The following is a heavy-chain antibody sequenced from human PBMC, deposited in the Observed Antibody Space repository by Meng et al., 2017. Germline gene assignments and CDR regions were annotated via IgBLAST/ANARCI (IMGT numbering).Heavy chain of an antibody. D-gene: IGHD4-17*01. CDR2: IKQDGSEK. Sequence: GESLKISCAASGFTFSSYWMSWVRQAPGKGLEWVANIKQDGSEKYYVDSVKGRFTISRDNSKNTLYLQMNSLRAEDTAVYYCARGVTTVTTALGNWFDPWGQGTLVTVSS. CDR1: GFTFSSYW. CDR3: ARGVTTVTTALGNWFDP. V-gene: IGHV3-7*01. J-gene: IGHJ5*02.